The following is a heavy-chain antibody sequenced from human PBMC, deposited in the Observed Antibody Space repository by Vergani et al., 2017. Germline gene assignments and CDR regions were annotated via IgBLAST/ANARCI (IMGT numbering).Heavy chain of an antibody. D-gene: IGHD1-20*01. CDR3: ARDGRITGIDY. Sequence: QVQLQESGPGLVKPSETLSLTCAVSGYSISSAYYWGWIRQPPGKGLEWIGNIYHSGSTYYNPSLKSRVTISVDTSKNQFSLKLSSVTAADTAVYYCARDGRITGIDYWGQGTLVTVSS. J-gene: IGHJ4*02. CDR1: GYSISSAYY. V-gene: IGHV4-38-2*02. CDR2: IYHSGST.